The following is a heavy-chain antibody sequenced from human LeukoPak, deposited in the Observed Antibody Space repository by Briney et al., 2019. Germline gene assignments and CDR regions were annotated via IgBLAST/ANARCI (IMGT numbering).Heavy chain of an antibody. Sequence: SQTLSLTCTVSGGSINSGSHYWTWIRQPAGKGLEYIGRVCSSGSTDSNPSLRSRLTMSVDTSRNQLSLRLSTVTAADTAVYYCARLARFGQLLPYFYYMDVWGKGTTVTVSS. J-gene: IGHJ6*03. V-gene: IGHV4-61*02. CDR3: ARLARFGQLLPYFYYMDV. D-gene: IGHD2-2*01. CDR1: GGSINSGSHY. CDR2: VCSSGST.